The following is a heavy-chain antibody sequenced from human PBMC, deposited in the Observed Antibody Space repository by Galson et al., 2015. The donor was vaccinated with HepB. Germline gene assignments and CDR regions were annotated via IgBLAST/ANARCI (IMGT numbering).Heavy chain of an antibody. Sequence: SLRLSCAVSGFTFSNYNMNWVRQAPGKGLEWVSYISGNSGTIYYADSVKGRFTISRDNAKNSLYLQMNSLRDEDTAVYYCAKGTFDTSGRTFDYWGQGTLVTVSS. CDR3: AKGTFDTSGRTFDY. D-gene: IGHD3-22*01. V-gene: IGHV3-48*02. CDR1: GFTFSNYN. J-gene: IGHJ4*02. CDR2: ISGNSGTI.